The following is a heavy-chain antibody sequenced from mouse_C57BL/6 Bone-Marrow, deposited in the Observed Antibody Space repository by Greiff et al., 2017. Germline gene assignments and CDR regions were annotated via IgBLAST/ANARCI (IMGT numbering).Heavy chain of an antibody. CDR1: GFNIKDDY. V-gene: IGHV14-4*01. CDR3: TGYYDYENAMDY. D-gene: IGHD2-4*01. Sequence: EVKVEESGAELVRPGASVKLSCTASGFNIKDDYMHWVKQRPEQGLEWIGWIDPENGDTEYASKFQGKATITADTSSNTAYLQLSSLTSEDTAVYYCTGYYDYENAMDYWGQGTSVTVSS. J-gene: IGHJ4*01. CDR2: IDPENGDT.